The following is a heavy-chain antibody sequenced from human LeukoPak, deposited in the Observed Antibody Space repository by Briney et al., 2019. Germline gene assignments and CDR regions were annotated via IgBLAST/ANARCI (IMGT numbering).Heavy chain of an antibody. CDR1: GFTFSSYG. CDR2: ISYDGSNK. CDR3: ARRHSYYYDSSGYSVYNWFDP. J-gene: IGHJ5*02. V-gene: IGHV3-30*03. Sequence: GGSLRLSCAASGFTFSSYGMHWVRQAPGKGLEWVAVISYDGSNKYYADSVKGRFTISRDNSKNTLYLQMNSLRSEDTAVYYCARRHSYYYDSSGYSVYNWFDPWGQGTLATVSS. D-gene: IGHD3-22*01.